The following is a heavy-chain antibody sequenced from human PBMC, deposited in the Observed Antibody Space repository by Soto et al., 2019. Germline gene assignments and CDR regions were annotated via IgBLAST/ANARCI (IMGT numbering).Heavy chain of an antibody. CDR3: AREDLGSSSIDY. CDR2: IYSGGST. D-gene: IGHD6-6*01. CDR1: GFTVSSNY. J-gene: IGHJ4*02. V-gene: IGHV3-53*01. Sequence: PGGSLRLSCAASGFTVSSNYMSWVRQAPGKGLEWVSVIYSGGSTYYADSVKGRFTISRDNSKNTLYLQMNSLRAEDTAVYYCAREDLGSSSIDYWGQGTLVTVSS.